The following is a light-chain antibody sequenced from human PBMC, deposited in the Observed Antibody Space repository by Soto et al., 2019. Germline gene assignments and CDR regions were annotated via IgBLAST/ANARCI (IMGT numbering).Light chain of an antibody. CDR1: SSDVGGYYD. V-gene: IGLV2-11*01. CDR2: DVS. CDR3: CSYAGSYTVV. J-gene: IGLJ2*01. Sequence: QSALTQPRSVSGSPGQSVTISCTGTSSDVGGYYDVSWYQQHLGKAPKLMIYDVSKRPSGVHDRFSGSKSGNTASLSISGLHAEDEADYYCCSYAGSYTVVFGGGTKLTVL.